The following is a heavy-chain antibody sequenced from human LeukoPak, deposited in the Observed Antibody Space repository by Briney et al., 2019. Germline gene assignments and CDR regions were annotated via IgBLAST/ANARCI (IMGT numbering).Heavy chain of an antibody. CDR1: GVSISNYY. Sequence: SETLSLTCTVSGVSISNYYWSWIRQPPGKGLEWIAYSGSTNYNPSLKSRVTISVDTSKNQISLKLSSVTAADKAVYYCARSCRILDIVATIRARLGGNGFDIWGQGTMVTVSS. D-gene: IGHD5-12*01. V-gene: IGHV4-59*12. J-gene: IGHJ3*02. CDR3: ARSCRILDIVATIRARLGGNGFDI. CDR2: SGST.